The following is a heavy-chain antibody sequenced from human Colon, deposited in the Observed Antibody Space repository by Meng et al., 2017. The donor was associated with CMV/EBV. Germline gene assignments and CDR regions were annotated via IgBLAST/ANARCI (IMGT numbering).Heavy chain of an antibody. CDR2: IDDSGST. V-gene: IGHV4-34*01. CDR1: GGSFSDYY. Sequence: RTCVVYGGSFSDYYWTWIRQPPGKGLEWIGEIDDSGSTNYNPSLTSRLTISVDTSKNQFSLKLSSVTAADTAIYSCARAGNSSEFDFWGQGTLVTVSS. D-gene: IGHD1-7*01. CDR3: ARAGNSSEFDF. J-gene: IGHJ4*02.